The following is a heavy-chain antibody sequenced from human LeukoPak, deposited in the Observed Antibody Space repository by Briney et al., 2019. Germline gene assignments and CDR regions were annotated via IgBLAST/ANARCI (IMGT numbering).Heavy chain of an antibody. CDR1: GFTFSSYG. V-gene: IGHV3-30*18. J-gene: IGHJ4*02. CDR2: ISYDGSNK. D-gene: IGHD5-18*01. CDR3: AKGTIWLPFDY. Sequence: GRSLRLSCAASGFTFSSYGMHWVRQAPGKGLEWVAVISYDGSNKYYADSVKGRFTISRDNSKNTLYLQMNSLRAEDTAVYYCAKGTIWLPFDYWGQGTLVTVSS.